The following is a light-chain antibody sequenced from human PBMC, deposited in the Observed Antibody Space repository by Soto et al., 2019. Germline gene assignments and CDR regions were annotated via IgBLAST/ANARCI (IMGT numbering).Light chain of an antibody. Sequence: EIGLSQSPATLSLYPGERATLSCRASQSVSSFLAWYQQKPGQAPRLLIYDASNRATGIPARFSGSGSGTDFTLTISSLEPEDFAVYYCQQRSNWPSITFGQGTRLEIK. CDR1: QSVSSF. V-gene: IGKV3-11*01. CDR3: QQRSNWPSIT. CDR2: DAS. J-gene: IGKJ5*01.